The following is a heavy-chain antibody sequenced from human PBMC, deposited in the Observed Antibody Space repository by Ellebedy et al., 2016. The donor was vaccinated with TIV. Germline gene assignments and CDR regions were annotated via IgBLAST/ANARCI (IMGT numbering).Heavy chain of an antibody. CDR2: IYYSGST. J-gene: IGHJ4*02. CDR3: ARRGGYYGSGSYYAK. V-gene: IGHV4-59*01. CDR1: GGSISSYY. Sequence: MPSETLSLTCTVSGGSISSYYWSWIRQPPGHGLEWIGYIYYSGSTNYNPSLKSRVTISIDTSKNQFSLKLSSVTAADTAVYYCARRGGYYGSGSYYAKWGQGTLVTVSS. D-gene: IGHD3-10*01.